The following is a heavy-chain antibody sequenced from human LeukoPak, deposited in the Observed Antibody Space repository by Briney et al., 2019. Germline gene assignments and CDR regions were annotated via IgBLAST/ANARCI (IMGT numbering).Heavy chain of an antibody. Sequence: GGSLRLSCAASGFTFSSYLMHWVRQAPGKGLVWVSRINSDGSSTSYADSVKGRFTISRDNAKNTLYLQMSSLRAEDTAVYYCARGNDYGDYCAFDYWGQGTLVTVSS. V-gene: IGHV3-74*01. CDR1: GFTFSSYL. D-gene: IGHD4-17*01. CDR2: INSDGSST. CDR3: ARGNDYGDYCAFDY. J-gene: IGHJ4*02.